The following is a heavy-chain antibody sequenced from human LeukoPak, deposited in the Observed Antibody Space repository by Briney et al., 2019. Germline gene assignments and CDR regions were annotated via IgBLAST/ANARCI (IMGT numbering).Heavy chain of an antibody. CDR3: ARMDIVVVPAATPHYYYYYGIDV. Sequence: PGGSLRLSCAASGFTFSSYSMNWVRQAPGKGLEWVSSISSSSSYIYYADSVKGRFTISRDNAKNSLYLQMNSLRAEDTAVYYCARMDIVVVPAATPHYYYYYGIDVWGQGTTVTVSS. CDR1: GFTFSSYS. D-gene: IGHD2-2*03. V-gene: IGHV3-21*01. J-gene: IGHJ6*02. CDR2: ISSSSSYI.